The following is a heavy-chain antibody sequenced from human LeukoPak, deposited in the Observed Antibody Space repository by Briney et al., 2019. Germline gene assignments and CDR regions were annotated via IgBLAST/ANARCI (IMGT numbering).Heavy chain of an antibody. V-gene: IGHV4-61*02. J-gene: IGHJ6*03. Sequence: SQTLSLTCTVSGGSISSGSYYWSWIRQPAGKGLEWIGRIYTSGSTNYNPSLKSRVTISVDTSKNQFSLKLSSVTAADAAVYYCARGRSITMIVVVISRADYMDVWGKGTTVTVSS. CDR3: ARGRSITMIVVVISRADYMDV. CDR2: IYTSGST. D-gene: IGHD3-22*01. CDR1: GGSISSGSYY.